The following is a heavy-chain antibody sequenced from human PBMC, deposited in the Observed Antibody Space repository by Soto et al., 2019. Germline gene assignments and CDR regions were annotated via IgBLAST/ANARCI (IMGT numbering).Heavy chain of an antibody. CDR1: GFSFKNAW. CDR3: TGLWFGEIYNY. CDR2: IKNKNEGGTT. D-gene: IGHD3-10*01. Sequence: EVELVESGGGLVKPGGSLTLSCVASGFSFKNAWMNWVRQAPGKGLEWVGRIKNKNEGGTTDYAAFVKGRFTISRDASENTLYLHMNGLKTEDTGVYFCTGLWFGEIYNYWGQGSLVTVSS. V-gene: IGHV3-15*07. J-gene: IGHJ4*01.